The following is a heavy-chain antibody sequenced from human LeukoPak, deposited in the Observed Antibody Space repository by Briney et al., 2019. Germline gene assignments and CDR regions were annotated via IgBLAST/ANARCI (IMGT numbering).Heavy chain of an antibody. CDR2: INPNSGGT. Sequence: ASVKVSCKASGYTFTGYYMHWVRQAPGQGLEWMGWINPNSGGTNYAQKFQGRVTMTRDTSISTAYMELSRLSSVTAADTAVYYCARRGPFYGDYPYYYYYMDVWGKGTTVTISS. J-gene: IGHJ6*03. V-gene: IGHV1-2*02. CDR1: GYTFTGYY. D-gene: IGHD4-17*01. CDR3: ARRGPFYGDYPYYYYYMDV.